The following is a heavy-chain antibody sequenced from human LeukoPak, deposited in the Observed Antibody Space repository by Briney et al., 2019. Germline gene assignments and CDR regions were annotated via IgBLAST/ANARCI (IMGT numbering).Heavy chain of an antibody. Sequence: GSLRTSCAAPGFTFNSYLMRWVRQASGEGLGWGANIKQDGSEKYFVDSVKGRFTISRDNAKNSLYLQMNSLRVEDTAVYYCAIRRVRRPNGAFDIWGQGTMVTVSS. CDR3: AIRRVRRPNGAFDI. CDR1: GFTFNSYL. V-gene: IGHV3-7*01. J-gene: IGHJ3*02. D-gene: IGHD3-10*01. CDR2: IKQDGSEK.